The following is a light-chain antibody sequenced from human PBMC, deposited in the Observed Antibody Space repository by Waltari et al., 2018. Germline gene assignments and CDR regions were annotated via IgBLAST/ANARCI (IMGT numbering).Light chain of an antibody. CDR3: QQLKTYPWT. Sequence: GDRVTITCRASPDITNFLAWYQQKSGKAPKLLISAASTLQSGVPVRFSGSGSGTVFTLTISDLQPEDFATYYCQQLKTYPWTFGQGTKVEIK. CDR1: PDITNF. J-gene: IGKJ1*01. V-gene: IGKV1-9*01. CDR2: AAS.